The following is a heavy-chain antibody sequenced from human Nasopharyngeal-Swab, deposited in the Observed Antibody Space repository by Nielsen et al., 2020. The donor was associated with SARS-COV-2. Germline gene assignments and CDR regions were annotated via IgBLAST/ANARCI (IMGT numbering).Heavy chain of an antibody. D-gene: IGHD5-12*01. CDR2: IYYSGST. J-gene: IGHJ6*03. Sequence: SETLSLTSTVSGGSISSSSYYWGWVSQPPGKGLEWIGSIYYSGSTYYNPSLKSRVTISVDTSKNQFSLKLSSVTAADTAVYYCAIVADYYYYYYYMDVWGKGTTVTVSS. V-gene: IGHV4-39*01. CDR1: GGSISSSSYY. CDR3: AIVADYYYYYYYMDV.